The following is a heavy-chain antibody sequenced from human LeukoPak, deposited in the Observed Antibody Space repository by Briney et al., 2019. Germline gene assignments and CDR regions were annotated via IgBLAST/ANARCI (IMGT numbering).Heavy chain of an antibody. Sequence: VRVSSNASGATFSSFTINSVRQAPGQPLEWMGGIIPIIGTANNAQKFQGRVTITADESPSTAYMELSSLRSEDTAVYYCARGAAGPTFDYWGQGTLVTVSS. D-gene: IGHD6-13*01. J-gene: IGHJ4*02. CDR3: ARGAAGPTFDY. CDR1: GATFSSFT. V-gene: IGHV1-69*01. CDR2: IIPIIGTA.